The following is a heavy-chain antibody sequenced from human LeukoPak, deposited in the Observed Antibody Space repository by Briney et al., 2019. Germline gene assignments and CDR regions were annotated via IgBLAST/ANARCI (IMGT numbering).Heavy chain of an antibody. CDR3: ARLSGDSDNWFDP. J-gene: IGHJ5*02. D-gene: IGHD4-17*01. CDR1: GGSISSGGYS. V-gene: IGHV4-30-4*07. CDR2: IYYSGST. Sequence: SQTLSLTCAVSGGSISSGGYSWSWIRQPPGKGLEWIGYIYYSGSTNYNPSLKSRVTMSVDTSKNQFSLKLSSVTAADTAVYYCARLSGDSDNWFDPWGQGTLVTVSS.